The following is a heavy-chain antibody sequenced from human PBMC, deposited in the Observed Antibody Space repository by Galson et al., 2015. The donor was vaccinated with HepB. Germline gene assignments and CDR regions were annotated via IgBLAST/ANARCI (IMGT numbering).Heavy chain of an antibody. CDR3: VSPLYSGSSHDAFDI. CDR1: GFTFSDYY. J-gene: IGHJ3*02. V-gene: IGHV3-11*03. D-gene: IGHD1-26*01. CDR2: ISGDGTYL. Sequence: SLRLSCAASGFTFSDYYMSWIREAPGKGLEWISYISGDGTYLNYADSVKGRFIISRDNAKTSLYLQMNSLRGEDTAVYYCVSPLYSGSSHDAFDIWGRGTMVTVSS.